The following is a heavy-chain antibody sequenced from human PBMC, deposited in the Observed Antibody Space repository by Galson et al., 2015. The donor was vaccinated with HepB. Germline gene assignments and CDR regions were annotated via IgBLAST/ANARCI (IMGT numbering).Heavy chain of an antibody. CDR2: IVPIFGTA. J-gene: IGHJ4*02. Sequence: SVKVSCKASGGTFSSYAISWVRQAPGQGLEWMGGIVPIFGTANYAQKFQGRVTITADESTSTAYMELSSLRSEDTAVYYYARRRDGYNYLDYWGQGTLVTVSS. V-gene: IGHV1-69*13. D-gene: IGHD5-24*01. CDR1: GGTFSSYA. CDR3: ARRRDGYNYLDY.